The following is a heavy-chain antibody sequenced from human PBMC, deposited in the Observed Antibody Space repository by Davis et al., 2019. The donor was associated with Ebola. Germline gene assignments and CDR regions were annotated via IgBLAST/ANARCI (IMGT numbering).Heavy chain of an antibody. CDR1: GFTFRSYW. CDR3: ARKTVGARDGAGTTDNAFDI. CDR2: INSYASRT. V-gene: IGHV3-74*03. J-gene: IGHJ3*02. D-gene: IGHD1-26*01. Sequence: SLILSCPASGFTFRSYWMHSVRQRPGTGLVCVSRINSYASRTTYADSVKGRFTISRDNAKNTLYMKINSLRVEDTAVYYCARKTVGARDGAGTTDNAFDIWGQGTMVTVSS.